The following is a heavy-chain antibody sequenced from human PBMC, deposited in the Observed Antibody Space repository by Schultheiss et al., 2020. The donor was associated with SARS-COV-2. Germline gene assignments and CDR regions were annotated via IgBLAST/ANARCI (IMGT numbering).Heavy chain of an antibody. J-gene: IGHJ6*02. D-gene: IGHD2-2*02. CDR1: GGSISSGGYY. Sequence: LRLSCTVSGGSISSGGYYWSWIRQHPGKGLEWIGYIYYSGSTYYNPSLKSRLTISVDMSQNHLSLKLSSVTAADTAVYYCARSPTYCSSTSCYIADYYYYYGMDVWGQGTTVTVSS. V-gene: IGHV4-31*03. CDR2: IYYSGST. CDR3: ARSPTYCSSTSCYIADYYYYYGMDV.